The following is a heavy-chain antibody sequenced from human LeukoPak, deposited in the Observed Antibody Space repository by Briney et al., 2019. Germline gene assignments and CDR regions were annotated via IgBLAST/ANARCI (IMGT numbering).Heavy chain of an antibody. D-gene: IGHD4-23*01. J-gene: IGHJ4*02. V-gene: IGHV4-59*01. CDR3: ARLQLGGKTRFFDY. Sequence: SETLSLTCTVSGGSISSYYWSWIRQPPGKGLEWIGYIYYSGSTNYNPSLKSRVTISVDTSKNQFSLKLSSVTAADTAVYYCARLQLGGKTRFFDYWGQGTLVTVSS. CDR2: IYYSGST. CDR1: GGSISSYY.